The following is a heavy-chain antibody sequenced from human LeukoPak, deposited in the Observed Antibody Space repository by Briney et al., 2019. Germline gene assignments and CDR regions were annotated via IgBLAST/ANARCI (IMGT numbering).Heavy chain of an antibody. CDR1: GFIFRNYW. D-gene: IGHD1-26*01. V-gene: IGHV3-74*01. Sequence: GGSLRLSCAASGFIFRNYWMHWVRQAPGKGLVWVARINPNGITTTYTDSVKGRFTISRDNAKNTLYLQMNSLRAEDTAVYYCASLLSGSNQINDYWGQGTLVTVSS. CDR3: ASLLSGSNQINDY. J-gene: IGHJ4*02. CDR2: INPNGITT.